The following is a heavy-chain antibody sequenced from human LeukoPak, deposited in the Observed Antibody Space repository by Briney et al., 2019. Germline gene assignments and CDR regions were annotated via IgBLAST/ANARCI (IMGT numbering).Heavy chain of an antibody. Sequence: GGSLRLSCAASGFTVSSNYMSWVRQAPGKGLEWVSVIYSGGSTYYADSAKGRFTISRDNSKNTLYLQMNSLRAEDTAVYYCARDYGGYYFDYWGQGTLVTVSS. J-gene: IGHJ4*02. CDR2: IYSGGST. D-gene: IGHD4-23*01. CDR1: GFTVSSNY. V-gene: IGHV3-53*01. CDR3: ARDYGGYYFDY.